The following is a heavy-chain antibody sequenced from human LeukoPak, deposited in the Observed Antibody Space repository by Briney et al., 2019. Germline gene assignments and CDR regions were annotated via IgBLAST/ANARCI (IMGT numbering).Heavy chain of an antibody. CDR2: IYYSGST. J-gene: IGHJ5*02. D-gene: IGHD6-13*01. CDR1: GGSISSYY. CDR3: ARQGSSSSWYNWFDP. Sequence: SETLSLTCTVSGGSISSYYWSWIRQPPGKGLEWIGYIYYSGSTTYTPSHKSRVTISVDTSKNQFSLKLSSVTAADTAVYYCARQGSSSSWYNWFDPWGQGTLVTVSS. V-gene: IGHV4-59*08.